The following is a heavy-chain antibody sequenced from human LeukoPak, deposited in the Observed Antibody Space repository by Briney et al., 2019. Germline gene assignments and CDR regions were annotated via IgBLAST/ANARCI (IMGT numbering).Heavy chain of an antibody. CDR3: ARDLGGEYGVDY. V-gene: IGHV4-38-2*02. J-gene: IGHJ4*02. CDR2: IYHSGST. Sequence: PSETLSLTCSVSGYSISSGYYCGWIRQPPGKGLEWIGSIYHSGSTYYNPSLKSRVTISVDTSKNQFSLKLSSVTAADTAVYYCARDLGGEYGVDYWGQGTLVTVSS. D-gene: IGHD2/OR15-2a*01. CDR1: GYSISSGYY.